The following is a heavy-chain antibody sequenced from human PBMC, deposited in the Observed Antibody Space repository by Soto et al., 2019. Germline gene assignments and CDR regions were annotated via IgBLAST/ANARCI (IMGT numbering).Heavy chain of an antibody. CDR3: ARGPDIVVVPAAAPSWFDP. D-gene: IGHD2-2*01. Sequence: SVKVSCKASVGTFSSYPISWVRQAPGQGHEWMGGIIPIFGTANYAQKFQGRVTITADESTSTAYMELSSLRSEDTAVYYCARGPDIVVVPAAAPSWFDPWGQGTLVIVSS. CDR2: IIPIFGTA. J-gene: IGHJ5*02. CDR1: VGTFSSYP. V-gene: IGHV1-69*13.